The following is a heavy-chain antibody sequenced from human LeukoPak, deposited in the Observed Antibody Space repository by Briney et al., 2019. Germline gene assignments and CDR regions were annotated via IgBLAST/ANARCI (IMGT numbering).Heavy chain of an antibody. V-gene: IGHV3-23*01. Sequence: GGSLRLSCAASGFTFSSYAMSWVRQAPGKGLEWVSAISGSGGSTYYADSVKGRFTISRDNSKNTLYLQMNSLRAEGTAVYYCHVSWGIVVVPAAIGVGLGDYWGQGTLVTVSS. J-gene: IGHJ4*02. CDR1: GFTFSSYA. D-gene: IGHD2-2*02. CDR2: ISGSGGST. CDR3: HVSWGIVVVPAAIGVGLGDY.